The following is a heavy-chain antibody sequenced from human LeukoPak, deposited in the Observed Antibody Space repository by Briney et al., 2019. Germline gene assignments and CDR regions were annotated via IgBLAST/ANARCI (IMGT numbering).Heavy chain of an antibody. CDR1: GFTFSSYG. CDR3: ARETGDLGDAFDI. CDR2: IWYDGSNK. V-gene: IGHV3-33*01. J-gene: IGHJ3*02. D-gene: IGHD2-21*01. Sequence: GSLRLSCAASGFTFSSYGMHWVRQAPGKGLEWVAVIWYDGSNKYYADSVKGRFTISRDNSKNTLYLQMNSLRAEDTAVYYCARETGDLGDAFDIWGQGTMVTVSS.